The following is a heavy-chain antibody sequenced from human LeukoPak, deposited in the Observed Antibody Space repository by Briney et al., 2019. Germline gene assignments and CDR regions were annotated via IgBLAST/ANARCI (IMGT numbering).Heavy chain of an antibody. D-gene: IGHD3-3*01. V-gene: IGHV1-2*02. J-gene: IGHJ3*02. Sequence: ASVKVSCKASGYTFTGYYVHWVRQAPGQGLEWMGWINPNSGGTNYAQKFQGRVTMTRDTSISTAYVELSRLRSDDTAVYYCARAERITIFGVVIIGAFDIWGQGTMVTVSS. CDR2: INPNSGGT. CDR3: ARAERITIFGVVIIGAFDI. CDR1: GYTFTGYY.